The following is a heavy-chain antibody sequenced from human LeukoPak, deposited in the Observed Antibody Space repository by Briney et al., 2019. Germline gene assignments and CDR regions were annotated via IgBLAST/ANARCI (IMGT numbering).Heavy chain of an antibody. CDR3: AKPAVGYGDYGVDY. CDR2: ISYDGSNK. V-gene: IGHV3-30-3*01. D-gene: IGHD4-17*01. J-gene: IGHJ4*02. Sequence: LSGGSLRLSCAASGFTFSSYAMSWVRQAPGKGLEWVAVISYDGSNKYYADSVKGRFTISRDNSKNTLYLQMNSLRAEDTAVYYCAKPAVGYGDYGVDYWGQGTLVTVSS. CDR1: GFTFSSYA.